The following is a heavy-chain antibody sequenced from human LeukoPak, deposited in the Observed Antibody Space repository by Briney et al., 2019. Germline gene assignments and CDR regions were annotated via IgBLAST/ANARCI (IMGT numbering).Heavy chain of an antibody. CDR1: GGSVSSGSYY. CDR2: IYYSGST. Sequence: SETLPLTCTVSGGSVSSGSYYWSWIRQPPGTGLEWIGYIYYSGSTNYNPSLKSRVTISVDTSKNQFSLKLSSVTAADTAVYYCARTRVGATNFDYWGQGTLVTVSS. J-gene: IGHJ4*02. D-gene: IGHD1-26*01. CDR3: ARTRVGATNFDY. V-gene: IGHV4-61*01.